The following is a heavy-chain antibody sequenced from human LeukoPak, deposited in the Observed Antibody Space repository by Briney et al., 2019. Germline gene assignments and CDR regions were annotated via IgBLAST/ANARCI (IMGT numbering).Heavy chain of an antibody. CDR2: VDPEDGET. Sequence: GASVEISCKASGYTFTDYYMHWVQQAPGKGLEWMGRVDPEDGETIYAEKFQGRVTITADTSTDTAYMELSSLRSEDTAVYYCATRAGTWGGGYDFWSGPRGHGGAFDIWGQGTMVTVSS. CDR3: ATRAGTWGGGYDFWSGPRGHGGAFDI. D-gene: IGHD3-3*01. V-gene: IGHV1-69-2*01. J-gene: IGHJ3*02. CDR1: GYTFTDYY.